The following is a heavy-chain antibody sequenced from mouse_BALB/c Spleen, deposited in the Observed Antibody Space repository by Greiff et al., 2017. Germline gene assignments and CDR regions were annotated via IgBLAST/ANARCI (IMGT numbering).Heavy chain of an antibody. D-gene: IGHD1-1*01. CDR2: INPDSSTI. CDR1: GFDFSRYW. V-gene: IGHV4-1*02. CDR3: ARGYYYGSPMDY. J-gene: IGHJ4*01. Sequence: EVKLMESGGGLVQPGGSLKLSCAASGFDFSRYWMSWVRQAPGKGLEWIGEINPDSSTINYTPSLKDKFIISRDNAKNTLYLQMSKVRSEDTALYYCARGYYYGSPMDYWGQGTSVTVSS.